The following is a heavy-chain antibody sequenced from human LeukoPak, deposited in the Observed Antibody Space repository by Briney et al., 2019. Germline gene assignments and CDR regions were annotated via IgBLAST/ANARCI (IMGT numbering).Heavy chain of an antibody. Sequence: GGSLRLSCAASGFNFIDYSMNWVRQAPGKGLEWISYIGIRSGNTKYADSVKGRFTISRDKARNSLYLQMNSLRVEDTAVYYCARDHRYAFDNWGHGTLVTVSS. CDR1: GFNFIDYS. V-gene: IGHV3-48*01. CDR3: ARDHRYAFDN. J-gene: IGHJ4*01. CDR2: IGIRSGNT. D-gene: IGHD5-12*01.